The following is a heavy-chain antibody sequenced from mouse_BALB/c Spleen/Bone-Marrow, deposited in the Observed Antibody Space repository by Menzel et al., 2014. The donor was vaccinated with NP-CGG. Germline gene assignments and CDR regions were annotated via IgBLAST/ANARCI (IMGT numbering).Heavy chain of an antibody. CDR2: IGNKANGYTT. Sequence: DVHLVESGGGLVQPGGSLRLSCATSGFTFTDYYMSWVRQPPGKALEWLGFIGNKANGYTTEYSASVKGRFTISRDNSQSILYLQMNTLRAEDSATYYCARDDYYAMDYWGQGTSVTVSS. CDR3: ARDDYYAMDY. J-gene: IGHJ4*01. CDR1: GFTFTDYY. V-gene: IGHV7-3*02.